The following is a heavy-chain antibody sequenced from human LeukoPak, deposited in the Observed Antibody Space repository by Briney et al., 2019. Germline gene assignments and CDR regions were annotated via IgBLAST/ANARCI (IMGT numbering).Heavy chain of an antibody. D-gene: IGHD5-12*01. Sequence: SETLSLTCTVSGGSISTYYWNWIRQPAGRGLEWIGHIYSSGSTNYNPPLKSRVTISVDTSKNQFSLKLSSVTAADTAVYFCARVSGYADNWGQGTLVTVSS. V-gene: IGHV4-4*07. CDR2: IYSSGST. J-gene: IGHJ4*02. CDR1: GGSISTYY. CDR3: ARVSGYADN.